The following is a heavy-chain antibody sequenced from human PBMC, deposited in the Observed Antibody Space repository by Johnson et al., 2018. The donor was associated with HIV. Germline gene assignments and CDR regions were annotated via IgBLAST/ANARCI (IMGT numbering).Heavy chain of an antibody. CDR2: ISYDGSNK. CDR3: AREGELDAFDI. J-gene: IGHJ3*02. Sequence: QVQLVESGGGLIQPGRSLRLSCAASGFTFSSYAMHWVRQAPGKGLEWVAVISYDGSNKFYADSVKGRFTISRDNAKNSLFLQMNSLRAEDTAVYYCAREGELDAFDIWGQGTMVTVSS. CDR1: GFTFSSYA. D-gene: IGHD1-26*01. V-gene: IGHV3-30*04.